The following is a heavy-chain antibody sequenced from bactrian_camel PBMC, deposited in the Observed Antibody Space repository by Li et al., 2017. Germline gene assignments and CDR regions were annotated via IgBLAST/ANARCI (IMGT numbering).Heavy chain of an antibody. CDR2: IYALSGTT. CDR3: VLDPGASQCNDDPWTAQTLGIF. V-gene: IGHV3S19*01. Sequence: VQLVESGGGSVQAGGSLTLSCTISGYNAGRNCISWFCQAPGKERELVASIYALSGTTWYADSVKGRFTASRDNAKNTMYLQMNSLKPEDTAMYYCVLDPGASQCNDDPWTAQTLGIFWGQGTQVTVS. CDR1: GYNAGRNC. J-gene: IGHJ4*01. D-gene: IGHD1*01.